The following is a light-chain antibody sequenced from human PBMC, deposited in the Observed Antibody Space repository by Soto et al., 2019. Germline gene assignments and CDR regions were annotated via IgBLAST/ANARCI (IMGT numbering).Light chain of an antibody. J-gene: IGLJ1*01. Sequence: QSALTQPASVSGSPGQSITISCTGTSSDVGGYNYVSWYQQHPGKAPKLMIYDVSNRPTGVSNRFSGSKSGNTASLTISGLQAEDEADYYCSLYTSSSTVFGTVTKLTVL. CDR3: SLYTSSSTV. CDR1: SSDVGGYNY. V-gene: IGLV2-14*01. CDR2: DVS.